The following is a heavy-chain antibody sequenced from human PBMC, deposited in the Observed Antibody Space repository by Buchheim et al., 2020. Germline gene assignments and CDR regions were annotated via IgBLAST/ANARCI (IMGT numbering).Heavy chain of an antibody. Sequence: EVQLVQSGAEVKKPGESLKISCKGSGYSFTSYWIGWVRQMPGKGLEWMGIIYPGDSDTRYSPYFQGQVTLPAPKSISTAYLQWSSLKASDTAMYYCARHLYDILTGSHYYYGMDVWGQGTT. V-gene: IGHV5-51*03. D-gene: IGHD3-9*01. CDR1: GYSFTSYW. J-gene: IGHJ6*02. CDR2: IYPGDSDT. CDR3: ARHLYDILTGSHYYYGMDV.